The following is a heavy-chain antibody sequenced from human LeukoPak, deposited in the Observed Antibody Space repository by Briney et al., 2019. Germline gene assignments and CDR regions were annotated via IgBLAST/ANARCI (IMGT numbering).Heavy chain of an antibody. CDR3: AKDKTNSIWRFFDY. D-gene: IGHD6-13*01. CDR2: ISSSGENT. J-gene: IGHJ4*02. Sequence: GGPLRLSCGASGFTFRGYAMAGVREAPGKGLEWVSNISSSGENTYYTDSVKGRFTVSRDNSKNTLYLQMNSLRAEDTAVYFCAKDKTNSIWRFFDYWGQGTLVTVSS. V-gene: IGHV3-23*01. CDR1: GFTFRGYA.